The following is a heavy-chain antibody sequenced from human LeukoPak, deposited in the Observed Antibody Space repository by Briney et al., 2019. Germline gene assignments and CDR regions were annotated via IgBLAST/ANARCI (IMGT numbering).Heavy chain of an antibody. CDR3: ASGYNWNDEYYYYMDV. V-gene: IGHV1-46*01. Sequence: GASVKVSCKASGYTFTNYYLHWVRQAPGQGLEWMGIMNPSDGSTNYAQKFQGRVTMTRGMSTSTVYMELSSLTSEDTAVYYCASGYNWNDEYYYYMDVWGKGTTVTISS. CDR2: MNPSDGST. D-gene: IGHD1-1*01. J-gene: IGHJ6*03. CDR1: GYTFTNYY.